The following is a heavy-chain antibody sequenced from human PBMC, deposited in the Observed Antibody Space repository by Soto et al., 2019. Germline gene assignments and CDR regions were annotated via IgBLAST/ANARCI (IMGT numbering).Heavy chain of an antibody. V-gene: IGHV3-74*01. CDR2: INSDGSST. CDR1: GFTFSSYW. Sequence: EVQLGESGGGLVQPGGSLRLSYAASGFTFSSYWMHWVRQAPGKGLVWVSRINSDGSSTNYGDSVKGRFTISRDNAMNTLNLQMNSLRAEDTAVYYCVRGAGSRGYDYWGQGTLVTVSS. D-gene: IGHD3-10*01. CDR3: VRGAGSRGYDY. J-gene: IGHJ4*02.